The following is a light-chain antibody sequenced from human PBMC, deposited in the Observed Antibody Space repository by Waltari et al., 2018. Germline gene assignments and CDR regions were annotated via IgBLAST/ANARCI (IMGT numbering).Light chain of an antibody. V-gene: IGLV3-27*01. Sequence: SYELTQPSSVSVSPGQTARITCSGDLLAKKYARWFQQKPGQAPVLLIYKDTERPSGIPERFSGSSSGTTVTLTISGAQVDDEADYYCYSVADKNVVFGGGTKLTVL. J-gene: IGLJ2*01. CDR1: LLAKKY. CDR3: YSVADKNVV. CDR2: KDT.